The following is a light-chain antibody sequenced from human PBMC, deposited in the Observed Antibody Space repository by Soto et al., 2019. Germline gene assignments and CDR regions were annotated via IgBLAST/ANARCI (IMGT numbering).Light chain of an antibody. CDR2: GSS. V-gene: IGKV3-20*01. CDR1: QSVSNNY. CDR3: QQYGSSPPYT. J-gene: IGKJ2*01. Sequence: EVVLTQSPGTLSLSPGERATLSCRASQSVSNNYFAWYQQKPGQAPRLLIFGSSDRATGTPDRFSGSASGSDFTLTISRLEPEDFAVYYCQQYGSSPPYTFGQGTKREIK.